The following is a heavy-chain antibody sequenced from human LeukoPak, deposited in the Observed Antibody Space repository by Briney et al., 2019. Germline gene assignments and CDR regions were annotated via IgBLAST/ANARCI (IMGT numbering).Heavy chain of an antibody. V-gene: IGHV4-61*02. CDR2: IYTSGST. D-gene: IGHD6-19*01. Sequence: PSQTLSLTCTVSGGSISSGSYYWTWIRQPAGKGLEYIGRIYTSGSTNYNPSLKSRVTISVDTSKNQFSLKLSSVAAADTAVYYCARVAGSGYCEYWGQGTLVTVSS. J-gene: IGHJ4*02. CDR1: GGSISSGSYY. CDR3: ARVAGSGYCEY.